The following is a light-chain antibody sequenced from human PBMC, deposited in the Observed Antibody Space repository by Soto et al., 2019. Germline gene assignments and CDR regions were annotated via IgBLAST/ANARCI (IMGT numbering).Light chain of an antibody. CDR3: QSYDDSLSGWV. CDR1: SSNIGAGHA. CDR2: GNS. V-gene: IGLV1-40*01. Sequence: QSVLTQPPSVSGAPGQRVTISCTGSSSNIGAGHALHWYQHLPGAAPKLLMYGNSDRPSGVPDRFSGSKSGTPASLAITGLQPEDEADYSCQSYDDSLSGWVFGGGTKLTVL. J-gene: IGLJ3*02.